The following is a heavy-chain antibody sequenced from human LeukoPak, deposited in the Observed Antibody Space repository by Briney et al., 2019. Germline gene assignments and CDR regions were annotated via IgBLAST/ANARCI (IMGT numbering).Heavy chain of an antibody. D-gene: IGHD5-12*01. CDR2: ISSSSSTI. V-gene: IGHV3-48*01. Sequence: PGGSLRLSCAASGFTFSSYSMNWVRQAPGKGLEWVSYISSSSSTIYYADSVKGRFTISRDNAKNSLYLQMNSLRAEDTAVYYCARDYGYSGYDFGYWGQGTLVTVSS. J-gene: IGHJ4*02. CDR3: ARDYGYSGYDFGY. CDR1: GFTFSSYS.